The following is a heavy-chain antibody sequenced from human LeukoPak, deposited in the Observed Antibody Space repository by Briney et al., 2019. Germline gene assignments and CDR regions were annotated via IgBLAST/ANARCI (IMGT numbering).Heavy chain of an antibody. D-gene: IGHD6-19*01. CDR1: GFTFSDYY. CDR3: AGGGSGWFHYYYGMDV. V-gene: IGHV3-11*01. CDR2: ISSSGSTI. J-gene: IGHJ6*02. Sequence: GGSLRLSCAASGFTFSDYYMSWIRQAPGKGLEWVSYISSSGSTIYYADSVKGRFTISRDNAKNSLYLQMNSLRAEDTAVYYCAGGGSGWFHYYYGMDVWGQGTTVTVSS.